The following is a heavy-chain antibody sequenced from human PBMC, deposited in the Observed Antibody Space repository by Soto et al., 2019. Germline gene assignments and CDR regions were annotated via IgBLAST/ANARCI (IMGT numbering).Heavy chain of an antibody. D-gene: IGHD4-17*01. CDR2: IIPIFGTA. V-gene: IGHV1-69*12. Sequence: QVQLVQSGAEVKKPGSSVKVSCKASGGTFSSYAISWVRQAPGQGLEWMGGIIPIFGTANYAQKFQGRVTITADESTSGAYMELSSLRSEDTAVYYCARDETLVGDYVDRYYYGMDVWGQGTTVTDSS. CDR1: GGTFSSYA. J-gene: IGHJ6*02. CDR3: ARDETLVGDYVDRYYYGMDV.